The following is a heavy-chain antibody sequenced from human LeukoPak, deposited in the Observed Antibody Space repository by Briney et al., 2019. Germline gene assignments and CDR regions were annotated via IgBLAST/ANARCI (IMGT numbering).Heavy chain of an antibody. Sequence: GSLRRSCAASGFTFSSYAMSWVRQAPGKGLEWVSAISGSGGSTYYADYVKGRFTISRDNSKNTLYLQMNSLRAEDTAVYYCAKTFKVWSYGYYFDYWGQGTLVTVSS. CDR3: AKTFKVWSYGYYFDY. CDR2: ISGSGGST. D-gene: IGHD5-18*01. J-gene: IGHJ4*02. CDR1: GFTFSSYA. V-gene: IGHV3-23*01.